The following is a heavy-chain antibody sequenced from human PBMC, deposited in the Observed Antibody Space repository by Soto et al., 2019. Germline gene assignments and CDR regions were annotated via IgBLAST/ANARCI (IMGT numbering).Heavy chain of an antibody. CDR3: AKGRITLTGYGMVV. Sequence: EVPLLESGGGLVQPGESPRLSCTASGVPFSNYAMSWVRQAPGKGLEWVSTVSGSGGSTYYAGFVMGRFTISRDNSKSTLYLEMNILRAEDTAVYYCAKGRITLTGYGMVVW. J-gene: IGHJ6*01. CDR1: GVPFSNYA. V-gene: IGHV3-23*01. D-gene: IGHD1-20*01. CDR2: VSGSGGST.